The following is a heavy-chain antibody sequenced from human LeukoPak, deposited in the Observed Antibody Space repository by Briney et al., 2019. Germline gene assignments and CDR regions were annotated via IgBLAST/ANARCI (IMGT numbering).Heavy chain of an antibody. Sequence: PSETLSLTCTVSGGSISSYYWSWIRQPPGKGLEWIGYIYYSGSTNYNPSLKSRVTISVDTSKNQFSLKLSSVTAADTAVYYCARGPYGDSYYFDYWGQGTLVTVSS. CDR1: GGSISSYY. J-gene: IGHJ4*02. CDR3: ARGPYGDSYYFDY. D-gene: IGHD4-17*01. CDR2: IYYSGST. V-gene: IGHV4-59*01.